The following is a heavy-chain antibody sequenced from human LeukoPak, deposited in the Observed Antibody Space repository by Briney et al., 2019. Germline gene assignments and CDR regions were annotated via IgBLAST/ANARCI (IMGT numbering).Heavy chain of an antibody. CDR2: IKEDGSEK. CDR3: ARDLTYCSGGRCHPSPIDF. V-gene: IGHV3-7*01. CDR1: RFSFSKFY. D-gene: IGHD2-15*01. J-gene: IGHJ4*02. Sequence: GGSLRLSGAASRFSFSKFYMSWVGQAPGKGLEWVASIKEDGSEKFYVDSVKGRFTISRDNAKNTLYLQMNSLRAEDTAVYYCARDLTYCSGGRCHPSPIDFWGEGTLVTVSS.